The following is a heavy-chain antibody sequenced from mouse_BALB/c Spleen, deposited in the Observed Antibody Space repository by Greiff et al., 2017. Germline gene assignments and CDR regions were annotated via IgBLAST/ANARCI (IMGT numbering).Heavy chain of an antibody. V-gene: IGHV5-12-1*01. CDR3: ARRYDGYLAWFAY. Sequence: EVQGVESGGGLVKPGGSLKLSCAASGFAFSSYDMSWVRQTPEKRLEWVAYISSGGGSTYYPDTVKGRFTISRDNAKNTLYLQMSSLKSEDTAMYYCARRYDGYLAWFAYWGQGTLVTVAA. CDR2: ISSGGGST. D-gene: IGHD2-3*01. CDR1: GFAFSSYD. J-gene: IGHJ3*01.